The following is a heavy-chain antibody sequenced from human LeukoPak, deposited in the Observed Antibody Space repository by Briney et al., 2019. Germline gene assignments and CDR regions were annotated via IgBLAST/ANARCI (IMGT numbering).Heavy chain of an antibody. CDR2: INPNSGGT. V-gene: IGHV1-2*04. J-gene: IGHJ5*02. CDR3: ARGWTTYYYGSGSYYKVDWFDP. D-gene: IGHD3-10*01. Sequence: ASVKVSCKASGYTFTGYYMHWVRQAPGQGLEWMGWINPNSGGTNYAQKFQGWVTMTRDTSISTAYMELSRLRSDDTAVYYCARGWTTYYYGSGSYYKVDWFDPWGQGTLVTVPS. CDR1: GYTFTGYY.